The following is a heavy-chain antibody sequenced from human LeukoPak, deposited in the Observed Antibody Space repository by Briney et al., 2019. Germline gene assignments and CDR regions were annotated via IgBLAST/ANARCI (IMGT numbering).Heavy chain of an antibody. V-gene: IGHV3-23*01. CDR3: ARHDYGDYGGGY. D-gene: IGHD4-17*01. CDR2: ISGSGGST. J-gene: IGHJ4*02. Sequence: GGSLRLSCAASGFTFSSYAMSWVRQAPGKGLEWVSAISGSGGSTYYADSVKGRFTISRDNSKNTLYLQMNSLRAEDTALYYCARHDYGDYGGGYWGQGTLVTVSS. CDR1: GFTFSSYA.